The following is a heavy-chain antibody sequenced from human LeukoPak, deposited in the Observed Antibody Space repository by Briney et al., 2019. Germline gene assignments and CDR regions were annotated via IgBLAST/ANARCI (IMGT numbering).Heavy chain of an antibody. V-gene: IGHV1-2*02. CDR1: GYTFTGYY. CDR2: INPNSGGT. J-gene: IGHJ4*02. Sequence: ASVTVSCKASGYTFTGYYMHWVRQAPGQGLEWMGWINPNSGGTNYAQKFQGRVTMTRDTSISTAYMELSRLRSDDTAVYYCARAIVATLSFDYWGQGTLVTVSS. CDR3: ARAIVATLSFDY. D-gene: IGHD5-12*01.